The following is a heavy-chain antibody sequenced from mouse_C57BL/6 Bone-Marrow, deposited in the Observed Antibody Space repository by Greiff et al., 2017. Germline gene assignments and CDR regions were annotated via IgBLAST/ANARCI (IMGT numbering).Heavy chain of an antibody. J-gene: IGHJ4*01. D-gene: IGHD2-5*01. CDR2: IDPENGYT. CDR1: GFNIKDDY. CDR3: TTRVTTLYYYAMDY. V-gene: IGHV14-4*01. Sequence: VQLQQSGAELVRPGASVKLSCTASGFNIKDDYMHWVKQRPEQGLAWIGWIDPENGYTEYASKFQGKATIPADTSSNTAYLQLSSLTSEYTAVYYCTTRVTTLYYYAMDYWGQGTSVTVSS.